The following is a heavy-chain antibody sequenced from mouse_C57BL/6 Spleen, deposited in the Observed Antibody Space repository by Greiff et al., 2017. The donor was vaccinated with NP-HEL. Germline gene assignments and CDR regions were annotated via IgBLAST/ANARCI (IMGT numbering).Heavy chain of an antibody. CDR3: ARWEDYAMDY. V-gene: IGHV1-82*01. CDR2: IYSGDGDT. J-gene: IGHJ4*01. CDR1: GYAFSSSW. D-gene: IGHD4-1*01. Sequence: VQLQQSGPELVKPGASVKISCKASGYAFSSSWMNWVKQRPGKGLEWIGRIYSGDGDTNYNGKFKGKATLTADKSSSTAYMQLSSLTSEDSAVYFCARWEDYAMDYWGQGTSVTVSS.